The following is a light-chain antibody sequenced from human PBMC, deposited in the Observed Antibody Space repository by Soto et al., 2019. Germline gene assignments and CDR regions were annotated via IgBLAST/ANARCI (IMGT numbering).Light chain of an antibody. Sequence: AIQLTQSPSSLSASVGDRVTITCRASQGINSALSWYQQKPGKAPKLLIYDASSLESGVPSRFSGSGSGTDFTLTISSLQPEDFATYYCQQFNSYLPTFGGGTKVEIK. J-gene: IGKJ4*01. CDR3: QQFNSYLPT. CDR1: QGINSA. V-gene: IGKV1-13*02. CDR2: DAS.